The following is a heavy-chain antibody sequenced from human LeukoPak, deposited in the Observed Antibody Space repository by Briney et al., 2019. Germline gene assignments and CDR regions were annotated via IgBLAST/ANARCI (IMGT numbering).Heavy chain of an antibody. CDR1: GYTFTSYD. V-gene: IGHV1-8*01. CDR3: ARGFIVVPAALYY. Sequence: ASVKVSCKASGYTFTSYDINWVRQATGQGLEWMGWMNPNSGNTGYAQKFQGRVTITRNTSISTAYMELSSLRPEDTAVYYCARGFIVVPAALYYWGQGTLVTVSS. D-gene: IGHD2-2*01. CDR2: MNPNSGNT. J-gene: IGHJ4*02.